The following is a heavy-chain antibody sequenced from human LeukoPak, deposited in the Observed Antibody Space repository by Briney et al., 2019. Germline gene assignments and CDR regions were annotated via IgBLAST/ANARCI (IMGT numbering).Heavy chain of an antibody. J-gene: IGHJ4*02. CDR3: ASESSGTFDY. V-gene: IGHV4-61*01. CDR2: IHYSGST. D-gene: IGHD6-6*01. CDR1: GGSVSSGSYY. Sequence: SETLSLTCTVSGGSVSSGSYYWSWIRQPPGKGLEWIGYIHYSGSTNYNPSLKSRVTIPVDTSKNQFSLKLSSVTAADTAVYYCASESSGTFDYWGQGTLVTVSS.